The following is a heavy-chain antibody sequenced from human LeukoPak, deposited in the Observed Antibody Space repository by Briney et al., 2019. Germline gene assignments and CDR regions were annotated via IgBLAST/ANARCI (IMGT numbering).Heavy chain of an antibody. V-gene: IGHV4-4*07. CDR2: IYTSGST. J-gene: IGHJ3*02. Sequence: SETLSLTCTVSGGSISTYYWSWIRQPAGKGLEWIGRIYTSGSTNYNPSLKSRVTMSVDTSKNQFSLKLSSVTAADTAVYYCAREKYYYGSGSYSDAFDIWGQGTMVTVSS. CDR1: GGSISTYY. D-gene: IGHD3-10*01. CDR3: AREKYYYGSGSYSDAFDI.